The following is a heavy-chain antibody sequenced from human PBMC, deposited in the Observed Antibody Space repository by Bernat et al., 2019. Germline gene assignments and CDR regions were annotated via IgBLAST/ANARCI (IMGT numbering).Heavy chain of an antibody. CDR1: GFPFSSYA. V-gene: IGHV3-30*01. D-gene: IGHD6-6*01. Sequence: QVQLVESGGGVVQPGRSLRLSCAASGFPFSSYAMHWVRQAPGKGLEWVAVISYDGSNKYYADSVKGRFTISRDNSKNTLCLQMNTLRAEDTAVYYCARERIAARPDYYYYYMTSGAKGPRSPSP. CDR2: ISYDGSNK. CDR3: ARERIAARPDYYYYYMTS. J-gene: IGHJ6*03.